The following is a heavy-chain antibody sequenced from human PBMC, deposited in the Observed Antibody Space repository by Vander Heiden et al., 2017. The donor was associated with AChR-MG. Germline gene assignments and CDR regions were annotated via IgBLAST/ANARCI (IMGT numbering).Heavy chain of an antibody. CDR1: GGSISSSSYY. CDR3: ARAPYYYDSSGYHFDY. Sequence: QLQLQESGPGLVKPSETLSLTCTVSGGSISSSSYYWGWIRQPPGKGLEWIGSIYYSGSTYYNPSLKSRVTISVDTSKNQCSLKLSSVTAADTAVYYCARAPYYYDSSGYHFDYWGQGTLVTVSS. J-gene: IGHJ4*02. CDR2: IYYSGST. D-gene: IGHD3-22*01. V-gene: IGHV4-39*01.